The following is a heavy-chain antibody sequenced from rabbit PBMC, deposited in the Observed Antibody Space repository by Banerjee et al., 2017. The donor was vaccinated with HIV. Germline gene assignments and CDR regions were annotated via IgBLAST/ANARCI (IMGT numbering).Heavy chain of an antibody. J-gene: IGHJ4*01. CDR3: ARDLAGVIGWNFGL. Sequence: QEQLEESGGGLVQPEGSLTLTCTASGFTLSSYWMCWVRQAPGKGLEWIGCIYTGDGSTYYASWVNGRFTISKASWTTVTLQMTSLTAADTASYFCARDLAGVIGWNFGLWGQGTLVTVS. CDR1: GFTLSSYW. CDR2: IYTGDGST. V-gene: IGHV1S45*01. D-gene: IGHD4-1*01.